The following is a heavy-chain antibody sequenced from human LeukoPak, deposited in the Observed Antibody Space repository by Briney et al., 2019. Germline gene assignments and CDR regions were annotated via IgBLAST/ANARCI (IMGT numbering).Heavy chain of an antibody. CDR1: GGSISSGGYY. Sequence: SETLSLTCTVPGGSISSGGYYWSWIRQHPGKGLEWIGYIYYSGSTYYNPSLKSRVTISVDTSKNQFSLKLSSVTAADTAVYYCARDEAGAIAAAGTSWFDPWGQGTLVTVSS. D-gene: IGHD6-13*01. CDR2: IYYSGST. CDR3: ARDEAGAIAAAGTSWFDP. J-gene: IGHJ5*02. V-gene: IGHV4-31*03.